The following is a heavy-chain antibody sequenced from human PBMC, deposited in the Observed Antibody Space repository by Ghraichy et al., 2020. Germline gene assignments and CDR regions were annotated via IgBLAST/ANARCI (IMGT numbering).Heavy chain of an antibody. Sequence: SETLSLTCTVSGGSISSYYWSWIRQPPGKGLEWIGYIYYSGSTNYNPSLKSRVTISVDTSKNQFSLKLSSVTAADTAVYYCARESLSEEVVTAIQRPGAFDIWGQGTMVTVSS. CDR1: GGSISSYY. CDR3: ARESLSEEVVTAIQRPGAFDI. D-gene: IGHD2-21*02. J-gene: IGHJ3*02. CDR2: IYYSGST. V-gene: IGHV4-59*01.